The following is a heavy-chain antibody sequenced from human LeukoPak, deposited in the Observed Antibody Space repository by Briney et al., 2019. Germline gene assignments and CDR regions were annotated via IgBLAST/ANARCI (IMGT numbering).Heavy chain of an antibody. CDR1: GYTFTGYY. CDR3: ARGLGYCSSTSCYIYYYYGMDV. D-gene: IGHD2-2*01. CDR2: INPNSGGT. V-gene: IGHV1-2*02. J-gene: IGHJ6*02. Sequence: ASVKVSCKASGYTFTGYYMHWVRQAPGQGLEWMGWINPNSGGTNYAQKFQGRVTMTRDTSISTAYMELSRLRSDDTAVYYCARGLGYCSSTSCYIYYYYGMDVWGQGTTVTVPS.